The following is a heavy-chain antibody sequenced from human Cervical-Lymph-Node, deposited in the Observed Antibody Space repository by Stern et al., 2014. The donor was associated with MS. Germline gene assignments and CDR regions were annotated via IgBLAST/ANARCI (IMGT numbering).Heavy chain of an antibody. J-gene: IGHJ6*02. D-gene: IGHD2-8*01. CDR3: ARDNDDNGMDV. V-gene: IGHV1-69*05. Sequence: DQLVESGGEVKKPGSSVNVSCKASGGTFINHAIRWVRQAPGQGLEWMGGFIRIFGTSDYAEKFHGRVTISTDESAITAYMELSSLRSQDTSVYYCARDNDDNGMDVWGQGTTVIVSS. CDR1: GGTFINHA. CDR2: FIRIFGTS.